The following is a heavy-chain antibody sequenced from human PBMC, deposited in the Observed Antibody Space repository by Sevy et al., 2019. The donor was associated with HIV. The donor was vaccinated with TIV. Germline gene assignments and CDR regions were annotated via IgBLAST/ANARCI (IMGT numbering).Heavy chain of an antibody. D-gene: IGHD3-3*01. J-gene: IGHJ6*02. CDR1: GYTFTSYY. CDR2: INPSGGST. CDR3: ARDSWSGYYSFYYYYYGMDV. Sequence: ASVKVSCKASGYTFTSYYMHWVRQAPGQGLEWMVIINPSGGSTSYAQKFQGRVTMTRDTSTSTVYMELSSLRSEDTAVYYCARDSWSGYYSFYYYYYGMDVWGQGTTVTVSS. V-gene: IGHV1-46*03.